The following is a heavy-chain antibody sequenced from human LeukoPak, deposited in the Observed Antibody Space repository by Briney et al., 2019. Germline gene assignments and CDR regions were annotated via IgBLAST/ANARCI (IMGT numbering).Heavy chain of an antibody. CDR2: IGTAGDT. CDR1: GFTFSSYD. J-gene: IGHJ4*02. D-gene: IGHD1-14*01. CDR3: ASFGKVQRVY. Sequence: GGSLRLSCAASGFTFSSYDMHWVRQAAGKGLEWVSSIGTAGDTYYPGSVKGRFTISRENAKNSLYLQMNSLRAEDTAVYYCASFGKVQRVYWGQGTLVSVSS. V-gene: IGHV3-13*01.